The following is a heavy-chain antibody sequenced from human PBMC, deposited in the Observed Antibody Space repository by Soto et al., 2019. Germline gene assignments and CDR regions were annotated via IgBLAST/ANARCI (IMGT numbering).Heavy chain of an antibody. Sequence: SETLSLTCTVSGGSINNYYWTWIRQPPGKGLEWIGYVYYTGSTSYNPSLKSRVTISLDTSKNQFSLKLSSVTAADTAVYYCARNKHYDSSGYYYHPYYYYGMDVWGQGTTVTVSS. CDR3: ARNKHYDSSGYYYHPYYYYGMDV. CDR2: VYYTGST. CDR1: GGSINNYY. V-gene: IGHV4-59*01. J-gene: IGHJ6*02. D-gene: IGHD3-22*01.